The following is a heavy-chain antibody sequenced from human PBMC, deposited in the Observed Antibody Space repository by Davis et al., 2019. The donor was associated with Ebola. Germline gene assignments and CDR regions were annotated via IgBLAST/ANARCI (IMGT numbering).Heavy chain of an antibody. CDR3: ASPIFGVVIEHY. J-gene: IGHJ4*02. V-gene: IGHV3-23*01. CDR1: GFTFSSYA. CDR2: ISGSGGST. D-gene: IGHD3-3*01. Sequence: GESLKISCAASGFTFSSYAMSWVRQAPGKGLEWVSAISGSGGSTYYADSVKGRFTISRDNSKNTLYLQMNSLRAEDTAVYYCASPIFGVVIEHYWGQGTLVTVSS.